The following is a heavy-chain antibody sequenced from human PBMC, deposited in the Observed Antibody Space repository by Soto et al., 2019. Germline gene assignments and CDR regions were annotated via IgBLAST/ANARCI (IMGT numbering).Heavy chain of an antibody. V-gene: IGHV3-53*01. J-gene: IGHJ4*02. D-gene: IGHD6-13*01. CDR2: IYSGGST. CDR1: GFTVSSNY. Sequence: EVQLVESGGGLIQPGGSLRLSCAASGFTVSSNYMSWVRQAPGKGLEWVSVIYSGGSTYYADAVKGRFTISRDNSKNTLYLQMNSQRAEYTAVYYCARGIAAAGALYDYWGQGTLVTVSS. CDR3: ARGIAAAGALYDY.